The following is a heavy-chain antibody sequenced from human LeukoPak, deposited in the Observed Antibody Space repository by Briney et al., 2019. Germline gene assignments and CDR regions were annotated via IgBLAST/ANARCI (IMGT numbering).Heavy chain of an antibody. CDR3: AKARWEPNFDY. Sequence: GGSLRLSCAASGFTFDDYAMHWVRQGPGKSPEWVSLINENGDIAYYGDSVRSRFTVSRDSAKNSLYLQMNSLTTEDTALYYCAKARWEPNFDYWGQGTLVTVSS. CDR2: INENGDIA. CDR1: GFTFDDYA. J-gene: IGHJ4*02. D-gene: IGHD1-26*01. V-gene: IGHV3-43*02.